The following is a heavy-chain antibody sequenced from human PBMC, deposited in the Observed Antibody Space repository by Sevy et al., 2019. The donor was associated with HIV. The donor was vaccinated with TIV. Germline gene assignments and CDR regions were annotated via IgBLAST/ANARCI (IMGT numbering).Heavy chain of an antibody. CDR2: IYYSGST. J-gene: IGHJ4*02. V-gene: IGHV4-59*01. CDR1: GGSISSYY. Sequence: SETLSLTCTVSGGSISSYYWSWIRQPPGKGLEWIGYIYYSGSTNYNPSLKSRVTISVDTSKNQFSLKLSSVTAADTAVYYCARGISGSYLPLVFDYWGQGTLVTVSS. D-gene: IGHD1-26*01. CDR3: ARGISGSYLPLVFDY.